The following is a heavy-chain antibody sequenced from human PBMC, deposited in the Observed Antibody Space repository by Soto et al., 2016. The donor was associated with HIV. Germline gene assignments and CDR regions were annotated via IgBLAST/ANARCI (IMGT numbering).Heavy chain of an antibody. Sequence: EVQLVESGGVLVQPGGSLRLSCAASRFIFKNSWMHWVRQIPGKGLVWVARINNDGSSSAYADSVKGRFIISRDNAKNMLYLQMRSLSADDTAVYYCARDLMTGNNNRPTKDYWGQGTLVTVSS. J-gene: IGHJ4*02. CDR2: INNDGSSS. CDR1: RFIFKNSW. V-gene: IGHV3-74*01. CDR3: ARDLMTGNNNRPTKDY.